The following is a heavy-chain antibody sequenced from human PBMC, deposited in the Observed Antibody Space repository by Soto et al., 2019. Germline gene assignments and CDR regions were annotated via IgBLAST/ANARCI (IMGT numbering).Heavy chain of an antibody. CDR2: ISYDGSNK. CDR1: GFTFSSYG. CDR3: AKGNPNRSSWYGSYYYYGMDV. V-gene: IGHV3-30*18. Sequence: GGSLRLSCAASGFTFSSYGMHWVRQAPGKGLEWVAVISYDGSNKYYADSVKGRFTISRDNSKNTLYLQMNSLRAEDTAVYYCAKGNPNRSSWYGSYYYYGMDVWGQGTTVTVSS. D-gene: IGHD6-13*01. J-gene: IGHJ6*02.